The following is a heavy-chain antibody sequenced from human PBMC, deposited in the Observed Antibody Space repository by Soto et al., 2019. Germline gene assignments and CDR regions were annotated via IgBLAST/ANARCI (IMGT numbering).Heavy chain of an antibody. CDR3: ARLENRGTFDY. Sequence: GASVKVSCKASGYTFVSHYMHWVRQAPGQRPEWMGIIDLSGARTSYSQKMRDRVVITRNTSTSTVYMELSSLRSEDTAVYYCARLENRGTFDYWGQGTLVTVSS. CDR1: GYTFVSHY. V-gene: IGHV1-46*04. J-gene: IGHJ4*02. D-gene: IGHD1-26*01. CDR2: IDLSGART.